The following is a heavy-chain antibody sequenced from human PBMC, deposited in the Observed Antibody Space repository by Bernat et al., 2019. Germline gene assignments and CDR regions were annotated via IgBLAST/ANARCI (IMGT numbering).Heavy chain of an antibody. CDR1: GFTFSNYG. D-gene: IGHD1-26*01. J-gene: IGHJ4*02. CDR3: ARDRTVGATAKDF. Sequence: QVQLVESGGGVVLPGRSLTLSCATSGFTFSNYGIHWVRQAPGKGLERVAFTSYDGNYKYYADAVEGRITISRETSNNTVILQMNSLRGEDTAVYFCARDRTVGATAKDFWGQGTLVTISS. CDR2: TSYDGNYK. V-gene: IGHV3-30*03.